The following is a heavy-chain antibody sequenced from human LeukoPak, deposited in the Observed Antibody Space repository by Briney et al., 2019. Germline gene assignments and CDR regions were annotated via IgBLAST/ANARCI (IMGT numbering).Heavy chain of an antibody. Sequence: PSETLSLTCTVSGGSISSYYWSWIRQPPGKGLEWIGYIYYSGSTNYNPSLKSRVTISVDTSKNQFSLKLSSVTAADTAVYYCARANSYSSGPFDIWGQGTMVTVSS. CDR3: ARANSYSSGPFDI. D-gene: IGHD6-19*01. CDR2: IYYSGST. CDR1: GGSISSYY. V-gene: IGHV4-59*01. J-gene: IGHJ3*02.